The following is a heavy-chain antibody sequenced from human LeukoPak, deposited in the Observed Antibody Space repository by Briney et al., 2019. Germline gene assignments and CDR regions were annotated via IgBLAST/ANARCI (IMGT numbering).Heavy chain of an antibody. CDR3: ASRHDYGDSDY. J-gene: IGHJ4*02. CDR2: SSSTI. D-gene: IGHD4-17*01. Sequence: GGSLRLSCAASGFTFSSYSMSSSSTIYYADSVKGRFTISRDNAKNSPYLQMNSLRAEDTAVYYCASRHDYGDSDYWGQGTLVTVSS. V-gene: IGHV3-48*01. CDR1: GFTFSSYS.